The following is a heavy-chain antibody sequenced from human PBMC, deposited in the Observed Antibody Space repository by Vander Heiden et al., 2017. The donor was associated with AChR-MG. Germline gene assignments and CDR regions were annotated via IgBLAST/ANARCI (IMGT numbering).Heavy chain of an antibody. CDR2: ISQGEGT. D-gene: IGHD3-22*01. Sequence: QVLLQQWGAGLLKPSETLSLTCAVYGRSFSGDDWSWIRQPPGKGLEWIAEISQGEGTRYNPSLMSRVTISLDRPTNQLSLRLSSVTAADTAVYYCARGSDSRKTGYWGQGTLVTVSS. CDR1: GRSFSGDD. CDR3: ARGSDSRKTGY. V-gene: IGHV4-34*01. J-gene: IGHJ4*02.